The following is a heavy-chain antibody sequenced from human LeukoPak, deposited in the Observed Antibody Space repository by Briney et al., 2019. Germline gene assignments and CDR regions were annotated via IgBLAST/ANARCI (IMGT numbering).Heavy chain of an antibody. J-gene: IGHJ5*02. D-gene: IGHD1-26*01. Sequence: ASVKVSCKASGYTFTGYYMHWVRQAPGQGLEWMGWINPYSGDTNYAQKLQGRVTMTRDTSTSTAYMELRRLRSDGTAVYYCARGLSTASLWDRFDPWGQPTQVSDCS. CDR3: ARGLSTASLWDRFDP. V-gene: IGHV1-2*02. CDR1: GYTFTGYY. CDR2: INPYSGDT.